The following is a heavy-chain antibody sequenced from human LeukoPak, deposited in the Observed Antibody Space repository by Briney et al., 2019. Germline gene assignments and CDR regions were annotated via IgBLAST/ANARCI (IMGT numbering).Heavy chain of an antibody. Sequence: PSETLSLTCTVSGGSISSYYWSWIRQPPRKGLEWIGYIYYSGSTNYNPSLKSRVTISVDTSKNQFSLKLSSVTAADTAVYYCASAPRSSYGGNDAFDIWGQGTMVTVSS. D-gene: IGHD5-18*01. V-gene: IGHV4-59*08. CDR1: GGSISSYY. CDR3: ASAPRSSYGGNDAFDI. J-gene: IGHJ3*02. CDR2: IYYSGST.